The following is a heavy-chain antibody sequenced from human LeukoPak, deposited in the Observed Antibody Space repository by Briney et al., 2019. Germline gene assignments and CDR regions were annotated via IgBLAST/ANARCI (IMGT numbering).Heavy chain of an antibody. CDR2: ISSSSSYI. CDR1: GFTFSSYS. D-gene: IGHD3-9*01. V-gene: IGHV3-21*01. Sequence: GGSLRLSCAASGFTFSSYSMNWVRQAPGKGLEWGSSISSSSSYIYYADSVKGRFTISRDNAKNSLYLQMNSLRAEDTAVYYCAGDILTGYYSSAAFDIWGQGTMVTVSS. CDR3: AGDILTGYYSSAAFDI. J-gene: IGHJ3*02.